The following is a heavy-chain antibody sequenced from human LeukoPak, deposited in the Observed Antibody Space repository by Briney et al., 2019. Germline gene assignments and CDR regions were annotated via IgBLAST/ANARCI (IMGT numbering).Heavy chain of an antibody. V-gene: IGHV4-4*02. D-gene: IGHD3-3*01. J-gene: IGHJ4*02. CDR2: VFHTGAT. CDR1: GGSISSNNW. Sequence: SGTLSLTCVVSGGSISSNNWWSWLRQPPGKGLEWIGEVFHTGATNYNPSLKSRVTISVDTSKNQFSLKLSSVTAADTAVYYCARLTITIFGVVITGFDYWGQGTLVTVSS. CDR3: ARLTITIFGVVITGFDY.